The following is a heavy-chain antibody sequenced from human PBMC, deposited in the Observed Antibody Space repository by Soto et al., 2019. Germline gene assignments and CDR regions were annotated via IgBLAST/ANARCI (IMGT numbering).Heavy chain of an antibody. CDR2: INPYSGTT. Sequence: GASVKVSCKASGYTFTSYYLHWVRQAPGQGLEWMGRINPYSGTTNYAQKFQGRVTMTTDTSTSTVYMELSSLRSEDTAVYYCARVRMAKIRRDAFDVWGQGTMVTVSS. V-gene: IGHV1-46*01. D-gene: IGHD5-12*01. CDR1: GYTFTSYY. CDR3: ARVRMAKIRRDAFDV. J-gene: IGHJ3*01.